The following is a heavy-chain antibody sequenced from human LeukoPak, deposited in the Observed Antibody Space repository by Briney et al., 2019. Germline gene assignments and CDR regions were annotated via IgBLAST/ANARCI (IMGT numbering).Heavy chain of an antibody. CDR3: ARGYGSSSWYNPFDY. J-gene: IGHJ4*02. CDR1: GYSFTSYW. V-gene: IGHV5-51*01. D-gene: IGHD6-13*01. CDR2: IYPGDSGT. Sequence: GESLKISCKGSGYSFTSYWIGWVRQMPGKGLEWMGIIYPGDSGTRYSPSFQGQVTISADKSISTAYLQWSSLKASDTAMYYCARGYGSSSWYNPFDYWGQGTLVTVSS.